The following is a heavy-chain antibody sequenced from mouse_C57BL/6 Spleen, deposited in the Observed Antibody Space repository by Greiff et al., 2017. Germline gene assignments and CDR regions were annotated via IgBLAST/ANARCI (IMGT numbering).Heavy chain of an antibody. CDR3: ARPGRGYFDV. V-gene: IGHV5-17*01. J-gene: IGHJ1*03. Sequence: EVKLQESGGGLVKPGGSLKLSCAASGFTFSDYGMHWVRQAPEKGLEWVAYISSGSSTIYYADTVKGRFTISRDNAKNTLFLQMTSLRSEDTAMYYCARPGRGYFDVWGTGTTVTVSS. CDR2: ISSGSSTI. CDR1: GFTFSDYG. D-gene: IGHD3-3*01.